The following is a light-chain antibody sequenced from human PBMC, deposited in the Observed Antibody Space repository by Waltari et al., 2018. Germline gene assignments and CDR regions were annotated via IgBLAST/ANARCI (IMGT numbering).Light chain of an antibody. J-gene: IGKJ1*01. CDR1: QTITRY. CDR2: GAS. CDR3: QQSYTTPRT. Sequence: DIQMTQSPSSLSASVGDRVTLTCRANQTITRYLNWYQQKPGKAPRLLIQGASSLQSEVPSRFSGSGSGTDFALTITSLQPEDFATYFCQQSYTTPRTFGQGTTVDIK. V-gene: IGKV1-39*01.